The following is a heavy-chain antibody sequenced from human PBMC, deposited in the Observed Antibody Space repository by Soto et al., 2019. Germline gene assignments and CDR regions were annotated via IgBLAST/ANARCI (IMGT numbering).Heavy chain of an antibody. V-gene: IGHV3-74*03. Sequence: GGSVRLSCAASGFTLSAYWMHWVRQAPGRGLEWVSRLSSDGFGTAYADSVKGRFHISRDNARNTLFLQMNGLRAEDTAVYYCARDLGGPDYWGRGTLVTVSS. D-gene: IGHD3-16*01. CDR2: LSSDGFGT. CDR1: GFTLSAYW. CDR3: ARDLGGPDY. J-gene: IGHJ4*02.